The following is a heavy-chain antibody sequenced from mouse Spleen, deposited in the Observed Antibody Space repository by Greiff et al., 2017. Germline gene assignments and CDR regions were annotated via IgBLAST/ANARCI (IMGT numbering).Heavy chain of an antibody. Sequence: DVKLVESGPGLVKPSQTVFLTCTVTGISITTGNYRWSWIRQFPGNKLEWIGYIYYSGTITYNPSLTSRTTITRDTPKNQFFLEMNSLTAEDTATYYCAREGYGSSLDYWGQGTTLTVSS. CDR1: GISITTGNYR. CDR2: IYYSGTI. D-gene: IGHD1-1*01. V-gene: IGHV3-5*01. CDR3: AREGYGSSLDY. J-gene: IGHJ2*01.